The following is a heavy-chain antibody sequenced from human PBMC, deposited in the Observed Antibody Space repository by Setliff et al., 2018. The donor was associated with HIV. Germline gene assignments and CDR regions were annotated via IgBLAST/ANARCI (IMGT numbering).Heavy chain of an antibody. CDR2: ISYDGSKK. J-gene: IGHJ4*02. D-gene: IGHD2-8*01. Sequence: PGGSLRLSCAASRFTFSIYWMHWVRQAPGKGLEWVALISYDGSKKFYADSVKGRFTISRDNSKNTLYLQMNSLRAEDTAVYYCVKVAYCTNGVCYHYFGSWGQGTLVTVSS. CDR1: RFTFSIYW. CDR3: VKVAYCTNGVCYHYFGS. V-gene: IGHV3-30*18.